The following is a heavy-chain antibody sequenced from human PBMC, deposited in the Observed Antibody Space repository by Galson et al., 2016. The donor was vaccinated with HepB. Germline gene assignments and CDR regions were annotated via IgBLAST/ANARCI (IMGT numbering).Heavy chain of an antibody. CDR3: VRHSASSNSFDP. CDR2: IYHSGST. V-gene: IGHV4-39*01. J-gene: IGHJ5*02. Sequence: WVRQPPGKGLEWIATIYHSGSTYFNPSLKSRVFISVDTSKNQFSLRVTPVAAADTAVYYCVRHSASSNSFDPWGHGTLVTVAS. D-gene: IGHD2-2*01.